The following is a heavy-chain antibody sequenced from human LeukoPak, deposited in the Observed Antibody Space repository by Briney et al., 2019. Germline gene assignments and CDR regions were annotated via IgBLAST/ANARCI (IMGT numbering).Heavy chain of an antibody. Sequence: SETLSLTCAVYGGSFSGYYWSWIRQPPGKGLEWIGEINHSGSTNYNPSLKSRVTISVDTSKNQFSLKLSSVTAADTAVYYCARGMVYCSGGSCYSPGPPPTHFDYWGQGTLVTVSS. J-gene: IGHJ4*02. CDR1: GGSFSGYY. CDR2: INHSGST. D-gene: IGHD2-15*01. CDR3: ARGMVYCSGGSCYSPGPPPTHFDY. V-gene: IGHV4-34*01.